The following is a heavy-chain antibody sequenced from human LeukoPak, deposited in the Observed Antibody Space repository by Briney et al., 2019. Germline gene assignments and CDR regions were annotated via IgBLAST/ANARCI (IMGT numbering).Heavy chain of an antibody. CDR2: INPNSGGT. J-gene: IGHJ4*02. CDR3: ARGGGYNWNDHDY. V-gene: IGHV1-2*02. D-gene: IGHD1-1*01. CDR1: GYTFTCYY. Sequence: ASVKVSCKASGYTFTCYYMHWVRQAPGQGLEWMGWINPNSGGTNYAQKFQGRVTMTRDTSISTAYMELSRLRSDDTAVYYCARGGGYNWNDHDYWGQGTLVTVSS.